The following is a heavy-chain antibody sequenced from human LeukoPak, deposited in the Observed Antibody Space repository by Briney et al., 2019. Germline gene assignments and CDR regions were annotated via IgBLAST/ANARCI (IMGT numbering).Heavy chain of an antibody. CDR1: GDTVSINSAA. CDR3: AREASSSWDHDAFDI. D-gene: IGHD6-13*01. V-gene: IGHV6-1*01. CDR2: TYYWSKWYN. J-gene: IGHJ3*02. Sequence: SRTLSLTSAISGDTVSINSAAWNWIRQSPTSGIEWLGSTYYWSKWYNVYAVSVKSRIPINPDTYKDQLSLQLHSVTPGDTAVYYCAREASSSWDHDAFDIWGQGTMVSVSS.